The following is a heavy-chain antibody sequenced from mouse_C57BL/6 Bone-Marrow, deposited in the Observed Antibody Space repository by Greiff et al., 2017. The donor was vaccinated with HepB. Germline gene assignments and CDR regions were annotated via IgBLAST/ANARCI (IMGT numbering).Heavy chain of an antibody. CDR1: GYTFTDYY. CDR3: ARCLSTMITTFDY. Sequence: VQLQQSGPVLVKPGASVKMSCKASGYTFTDYYMNWVKQSHGKSLEWIGVINPYNGGTSYNQKFKGKATLTVDKSSSTAYMELNSLTSEDSAVYYCARCLSTMITTFDYWGQGTTLTVSS. J-gene: IGHJ2*01. V-gene: IGHV1-19*01. D-gene: IGHD2-4*01. CDR2: INPYNGGT.